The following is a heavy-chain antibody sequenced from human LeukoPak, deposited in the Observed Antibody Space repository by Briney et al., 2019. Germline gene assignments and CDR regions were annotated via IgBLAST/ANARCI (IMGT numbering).Heavy chain of an antibody. CDR2: INPNSGGT. V-gene: IGHV1-2*04. CDR1: GYTFTGYY. D-gene: IGHD3-10*01. J-gene: IGHJ6*02. Sequence: ASVKVSCKASGYTFTGYYMHWVRQAPGQGLEWMGWINPNSGGTNYAQKFQGWVTMTRDTSISTAYMELSRLRSDDTAVYYCARRGPGSYFHYYYGMDVWGQGTTVTVFS. CDR3: ARRGPGSYFHYYYGMDV.